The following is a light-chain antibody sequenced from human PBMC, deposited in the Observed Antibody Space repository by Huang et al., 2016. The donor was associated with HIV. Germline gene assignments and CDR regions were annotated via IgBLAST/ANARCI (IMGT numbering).Light chain of an antibody. CDR1: QSVGSK. J-gene: IGKJ4*01. CDR3: QQYNDWPPELS. CDR2: GAS. Sequence: EIVLTQSPATLPVSPGERATLSCRASQSVGSKLAWYQQKPGQAPRLLLYGASTRAPDVPARFSGSGSGTDFTLTISSLQSEEFAVYFCQQYNDWPPELSVGGGTKVEI. V-gene: IGKV3-15*01.